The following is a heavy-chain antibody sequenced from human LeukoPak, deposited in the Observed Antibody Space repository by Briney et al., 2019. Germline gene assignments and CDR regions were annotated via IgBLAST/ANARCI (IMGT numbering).Heavy chain of an antibody. Sequence: GESLKISCKGSGYSFTSYWIGWVRQMPGKGLECMGIIYPGDSDTRYSPSFQGQVAISADRSISTAYLQWSSLKASDTAMYYCARHETGPYFDYWGQGTLVTVSS. V-gene: IGHV5-51*01. CDR3: ARHETGPYFDY. J-gene: IGHJ4*02. CDR1: GYSFTSYW. D-gene: IGHD1-1*01. CDR2: IYPGDSDT.